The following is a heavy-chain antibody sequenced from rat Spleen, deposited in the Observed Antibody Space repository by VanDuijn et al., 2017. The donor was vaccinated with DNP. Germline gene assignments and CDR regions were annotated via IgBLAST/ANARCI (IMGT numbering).Heavy chain of an antibody. CDR2: ISYFGDNT. D-gene: IGHD4-1*01. Sequence: EVQLVESGGGLVQPGRSLKLSCTASGFTFSDYYMAWVRQAPTKGLELVAYISYFGDNTYSGDSVKGRFTISRDNAENAQYLQMDSLRSEDTATYYCARRGDGYKYFDKWGQGVMVTVSS. CDR1: GFTFSDYY. V-gene: IGHV5S13*01. CDR3: ARRGDGYKYFDK. J-gene: IGHJ2*01.